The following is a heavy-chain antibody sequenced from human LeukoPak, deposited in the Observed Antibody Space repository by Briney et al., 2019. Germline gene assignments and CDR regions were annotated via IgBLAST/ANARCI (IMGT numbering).Heavy chain of an antibody. CDR2: IYSSGFT. V-gene: IGHV4-4*07. Sequence: SETLSLTCTVSGGSISRYWWGWIRQPAGKGLEWIGHIYSSGFTNYNPSLKSRVTMSVDTSKNQFSLNLSSATAADTAVYYCARGGSSGRTGDYWGQGTLVTVTS. CDR3: ARGGSSGRTGDY. CDR1: GGSISRYW. J-gene: IGHJ4*02. D-gene: IGHD1-1*01.